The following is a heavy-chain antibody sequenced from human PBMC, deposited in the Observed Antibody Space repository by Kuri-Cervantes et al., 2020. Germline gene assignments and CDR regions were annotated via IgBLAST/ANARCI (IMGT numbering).Heavy chain of an antibody. CDR2: IIPIFGTA. V-gene: IGHV1-69*13. D-gene: IGHD6-13*01. CDR1: GGTFSSYA. J-gene: IGHJ2*01. Sequence: SVKVSCKASGGTFSSYAISWARQAPGQGLEWMGGIIPIFGTANYAQKFQGRVTITADESTSTAYMELSSLRSEDTAVYYCARDRAGIAAAGQRRYFDLWGRGTLVTVSS. CDR3: ARDRAGIAAAGQRRYFDL.